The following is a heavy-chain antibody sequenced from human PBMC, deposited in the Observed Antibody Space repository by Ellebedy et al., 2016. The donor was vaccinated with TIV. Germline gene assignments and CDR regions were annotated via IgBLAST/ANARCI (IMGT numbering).Heavy chain of an antibody. CDR1: GGSITSGDYY. D-gene: IGHD2-21*02. V-gene: IGHV4-30-4*01. J-gene: IGHJ3*02. CDR3: ATLGVVVTATPHDAFDI. Sequence: MPSETLSLTCTVSGGSITSGDYYWSWIRQPPGKGLEWIGNMYYRGSPYSNPSLKSRVSLSVDTSKNLLFLRLSSVTAADTAVYYCATLGVVVTATPHDAFDIWGQGTMVTVSS. CDR2: MYYRGSP.